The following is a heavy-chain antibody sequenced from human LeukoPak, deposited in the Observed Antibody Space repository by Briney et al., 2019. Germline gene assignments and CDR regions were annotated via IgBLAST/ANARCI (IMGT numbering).Heavy chain of an antibody. CDR3: ARPWNPQTTVTPVDY. CDR1: GFTFSSYS. D-gene: IGHD4-17*01. Sequence: PGGSLRLSCAASGFTFSSYSMSWVRQAPGKGLEWVSYISGSTGTIYYADSVKGRFTISRDNAKNSLYLQMNSLRDEDTAVYYCARPWNPQTTVTPVDYWGQGTLVTVSS. CDR2: ISGSTGTI. J-gene: IGHJ4*02. V-gene: IGHV3-48*02.